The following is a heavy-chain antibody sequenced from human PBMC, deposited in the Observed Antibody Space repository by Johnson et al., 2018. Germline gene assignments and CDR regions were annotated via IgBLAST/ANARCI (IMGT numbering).Heavy chain of an antibody. CDR2: IKQDGRET. CDR3: ARHALPPNFPFFYYHMDV. Sequence: VQLVQSGGDLVQPGGSLRLSCAVSGFPFTTYWMRWVRQAPGKGLEWVANIKQDGRETYYVDSVKGRFTISRDNAKNSLYLQMNSLRAEDTAVYYCARHALPPNFPFFYYHMDVWGKGTTVTVSS. CDR1: GFPFTTYW. V-gene: IGHV3-7*01. J-gene: IGHJ6*03. D-gene: IGHD2-8*01.